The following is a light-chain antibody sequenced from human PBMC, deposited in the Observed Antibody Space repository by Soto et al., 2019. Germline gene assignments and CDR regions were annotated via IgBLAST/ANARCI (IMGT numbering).Light chain of an antibody. Sequence: DIVMTQSPDSLAVSLGERATINCKSSQSVLYSSNNKNYLAWYQQKPGQAPKLLIHWASTREYGVPDRFSGSGSGTDCTLTISSLHDEDVTVYYCQQYYTPPYTFGQGNILEIK. CDR1: QSVLYSSNNKNY. CDR3: QQYYTPPYT. CDR2: WAS. J-gene: IGKJ2*01. V-gene: IGKV4-1*01.